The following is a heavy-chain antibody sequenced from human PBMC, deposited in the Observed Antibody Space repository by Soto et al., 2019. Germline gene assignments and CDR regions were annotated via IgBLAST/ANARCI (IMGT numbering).Heavy chain of an antibody. V-gene: IGHV1-69*13. CDR2: IIPIFGTA. CDR1: GGTFSSYA. J-gene: IGHJ4*02. Sequence: GASVKVSCKASGGTFSSYAISWVRQAPGQGLEWMGGIIPIFGTANYAQKFQGRVTITADESTSTAYMELSSLRSEDTAVYYCARADYDFWSGYYPIDYWGQGTLVTVSS. D-gene: IGHD3-3*01. CDR3: ARADYDFWSGYYPIDY.